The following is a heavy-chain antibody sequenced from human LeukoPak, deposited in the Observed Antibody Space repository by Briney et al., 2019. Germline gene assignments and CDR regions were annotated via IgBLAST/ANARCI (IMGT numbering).Heavy chain of an antibody. V-gene: IGHV1-69*06. D-gene: IGHD3-22*01. CDR1: GGTFSSYA. J-gene: IGHJ4*02. CDR3: ARSGGVSYYYDSSGRYFDY. CDR2: IIPIFGTA. Sequence: GASVKVSCKASGGTFSSYAISWVRQAPGQGLEWMGGIIPIFGTANYAQKFQGRVTITADKSTSTAYMELSSLRSEDTAVYYCARSGGVSYYYDSSGRYFDYWGQGTLVTVSS.